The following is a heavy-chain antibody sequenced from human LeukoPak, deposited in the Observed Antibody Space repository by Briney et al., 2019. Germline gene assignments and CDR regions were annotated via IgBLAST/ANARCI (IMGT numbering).Heavy chain of an antibody. CDR2: INHSGST. Sequence: PSETLSLTCAVYGGSFSGYYWSWIRQPPGKGLEWIGEINHSGSTNYNSSLKSRVTISVATSNNLFSLRLSSVTAAVTVVYYCARGAVRVVNGYWGQGALVTVSS. V-gene: IGHV4-34*01. D-gene: IGHD3-10*01. CDR3: ARGAVRVVNGY. J-gene: IGHJ4*02. CDR1: GGSFSGYY.